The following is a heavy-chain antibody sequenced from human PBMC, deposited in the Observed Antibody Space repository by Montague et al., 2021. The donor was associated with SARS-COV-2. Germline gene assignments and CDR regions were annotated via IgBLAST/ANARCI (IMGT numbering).Heavy chain of an antibody. D-gene: IGHD4-17*01. CDR2: IDWDEDQ. Sequence: VKPTQTLTLTCTFSGFSLNTSGMCVNWIRQPPGKALEWLALIDWDEDQYYSTSLKTRLTISKDTSKNQVVLTMTNMGPIDTATYYCARSYGDYRDSYFDYWGQGTLVTVSS. J-gene: IGHJ4*02. V-gene: IGHV2-70*01. CDR1: GFSLNTSGMC. CDR3: ARSYGDYRDSYFDY.